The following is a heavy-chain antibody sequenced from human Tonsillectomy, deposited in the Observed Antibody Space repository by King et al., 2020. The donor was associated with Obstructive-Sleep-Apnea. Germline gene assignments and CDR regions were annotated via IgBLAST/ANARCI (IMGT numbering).Heavy chain of an antibody. D-gene: IGHD1-1*01. CDR2: ISYDRIIK. CDR1: GFTFSDYA. V-gene: IGHV3-30*04. Sequence: QLVQSGGGVFQPGRSLRLSCAASGFTFSDYAVHWVRQAPGKGLVWVAFISYDRIIKYYGDTVKGRFTIFGDTSKNTVYLQMNTLRAEDSAVYYCAREMNDALDYWGQGTLVTVSS. J-gene: IGHJ4*02. CDR3: AREMNDALDY.